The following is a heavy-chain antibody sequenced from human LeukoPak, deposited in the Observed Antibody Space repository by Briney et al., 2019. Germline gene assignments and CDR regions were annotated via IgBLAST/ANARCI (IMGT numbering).Heavy chain of an antibody. CDR2: IYYSGST. J-gene: IGHJ5*02. V-gene: IGHV4-61*01. D-gene: IGHD6-13*01. CDR1: GGSVSSGSYY. CDR3: ARAAGIWFDP. Sequence: PSETLSLTCTVSGGSVSSGSYYWGWIRQPPGKGLEWIGYIYYSGSTNYNPSLKSRVTISVDTSKNQFSLKLSSVTAADTAVYYCARAAGIWFDPWGQGTLVTVSS.